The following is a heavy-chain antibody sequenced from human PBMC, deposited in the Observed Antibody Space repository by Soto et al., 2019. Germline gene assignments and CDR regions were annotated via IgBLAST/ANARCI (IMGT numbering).Heavy chain of an antibody. Sequence: PGGSLRLSCAASGFTLSSYSMNWVRQAPRKGLEWVSYISSSSSTMYYADSVKGRVTISRDNAKNSLYLQMYSLRDEDTAVYYCVRGRSDSLMDVWGQGHTVPV. CDR1: GFTLSSYS. V-gene: IGHV3-48*02. CDR3: VRGRSDSLMDV. D-gene: IGHD2-21*01. CDR2: ISSSSSTM. J-gene: IGHJ6*02.